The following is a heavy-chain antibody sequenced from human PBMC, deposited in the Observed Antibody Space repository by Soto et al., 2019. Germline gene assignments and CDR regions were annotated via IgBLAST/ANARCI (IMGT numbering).Heavy chain of an antibody. J-gene: IGHJ4*02. Sequence: QVQLVESGGGVVQPGRSLRLSCAASGFTFSSYVVHWVRQAPGKGLEWVAVIWYDGSNKYYADSVKGRFTISRDNSKNTLYLQMNSLRAEDTAVYYCARTPKSSPYYFDYWGQGTLVTVSS. CDR1: GFTFSSYV. CDR3: ARTPKSSPYYFDY. CDR2: IWYDGSNK. V-gene: IGHV3-33*01.